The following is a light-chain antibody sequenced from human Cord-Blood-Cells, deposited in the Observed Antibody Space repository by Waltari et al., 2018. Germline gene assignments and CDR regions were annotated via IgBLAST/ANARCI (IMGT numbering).Light chain of an antibody. CDR2: DAS. CDR3: QQYDNLPPLIT. J-gene: IGKJ3*01. CDR1: QDISNY. V-gene: IGKV1-33*01. Sequence: IQMTQSPSSLSASVGDRVTITCQASQDISNYLNWYQQKPGKAPKLLIYDASNLETGVPSRFSGSGSGTDFTFTISSLQPEDIATYYCQQYDNLPPLITFGPGTKVDIK.